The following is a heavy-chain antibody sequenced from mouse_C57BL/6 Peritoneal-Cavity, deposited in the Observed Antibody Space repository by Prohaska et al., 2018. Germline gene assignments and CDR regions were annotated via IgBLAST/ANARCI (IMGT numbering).Heavy chain of an antibody. V-gene: IGHV11-2*01. CDR2: INSDGSAI. Sequence: EVQLLETGGGLVQPGGSRGLSCEGSGFTFSGFWMSWVRQTPGKTLEWIGDINSDGSAINYAPSIKDRFTIFRDNDKSTLYLQMSKVRSEETATYFCMRYGNYWYFDVRGTGNTVTVSS. CDR1: GFTFSGFW. CDR3: MRYGNYWYFDV. J-gene: IGHJ1*03. D-gene: IGHD2-1*01.